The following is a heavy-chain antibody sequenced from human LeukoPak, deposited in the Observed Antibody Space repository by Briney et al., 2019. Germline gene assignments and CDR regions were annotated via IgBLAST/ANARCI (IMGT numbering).Heavy chain of an antibody. J-gene: IGHJ5*02. CDR1: GFTFSSYS. V-gene: IGHV3-21*01. D-gene: IGHD3-9*01. Sequence: AGGSLRLSCAASGFTFSSYSMNWVRQAPGKGLEWVSSISSSSSYIYYADSVKGRFTISSDNAKNSLYLQMNSLRAEDTAMYYCARGRNKPSLLRYFDSGRGWFDPWGQGTLVTVSS. CDR2: ISSSSSYI. CDR3: ARGRNKPSLLRYFDSGRGWFDP.